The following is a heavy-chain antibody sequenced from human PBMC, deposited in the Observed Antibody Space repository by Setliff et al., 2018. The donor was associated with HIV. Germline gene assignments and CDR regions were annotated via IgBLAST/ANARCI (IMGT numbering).Heavy chain of an antibody. D-gene: IGHD3-3*01. V-gene: IGHV3-23*01. Sequence: PGGSLRLSCAASGFTFSSYAMSWVRQAPGKGLEWVSGISGGGASTYYADSVKGRFTVSRDNSKSTLYLQMNSLRADDTAVYYCVKDVVKFWSGSGALDFWGPGTLVTVSS. CDR2: ISGGGAST. J-gene: IGHJ4*02. CDR3: VKDVVKFWSGSGALDF. CDR1: GFTFSSYA.